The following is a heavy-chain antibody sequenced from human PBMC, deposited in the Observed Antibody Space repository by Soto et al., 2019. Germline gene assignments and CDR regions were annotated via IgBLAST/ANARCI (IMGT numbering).Heavy chain of an antibody. Sequence: ASVKVSCKDSENTFTSYTMHWGRQAPGQRLEWMGWINGGNGNTKYSKKLQGRVTITRHTSESTAYMELSSLRSDDTAVYFCARELQGLYYFDYWGQGSLVTVSS. D-gene: IGHD4-4*01. CDR3: ARELQGLYYFDY. CDR1: ENTFTSYT. J-gene: IGHJ4*02. V-gene: IGHV1-3*01. CDR2: INGGNGNT.